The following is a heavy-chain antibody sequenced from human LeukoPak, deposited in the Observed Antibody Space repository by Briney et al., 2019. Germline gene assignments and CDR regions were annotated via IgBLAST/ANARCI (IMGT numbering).Heavy chain of an antibody. V-gene: IGHV4-59*01. Sequence: SETLSLTCTVSGGSISSYYWSWIRQPPGKGLEWIGYIYYGGSTNYNPSLKSRVTISVDTSKNQFSLKLSSVTAADTAVYYCARAKLGSSGYYYGLELDYYYYYGMDVWGQGTTVTVSS. CDR1: GGSISSYY. D-gene: IGHD3-22*01. CDR2: IYYGGST. CDR3: ARAKLGSSGYYYGLELDYYYYYGMDV. J-gene: IGHJ6*02.